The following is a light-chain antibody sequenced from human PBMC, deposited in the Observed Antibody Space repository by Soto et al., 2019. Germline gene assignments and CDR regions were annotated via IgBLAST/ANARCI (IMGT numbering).Light chain of an antibody. CDR3: QQFGSSIPHT. CDR1: QVIGSRY. J-gene: IGKJ2*01. Sequence: LSPGERATISCRASQVIGSRYLAWYHQKSGQAPRLLIYGASSRATGIPDRFSGSGSGTDFTLTISRLEPEDFGVYYCQQFGSSIPHTFGQGTKVDIK. CDR2: GAS. V-gene: IGKV3-20*01.